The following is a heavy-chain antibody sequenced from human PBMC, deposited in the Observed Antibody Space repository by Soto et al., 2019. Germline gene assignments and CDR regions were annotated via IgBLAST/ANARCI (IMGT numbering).Heavy chain of an antibody. J-gene: IGHJ4*02. D-gene: IGHD3-10*01. V-gene: IGHV3-13*01. Sequence: GGSLRLSCAASGFTFSTYDMHWVRQGTGKGLEWVSAIDTAGHTYYPGSVKGRFTISRENGKNSLYLQMKSLRAEDTAVYYCVRENYGSGLKELDYWGQGTLVTVSS. CDR3: VRENYGSGLKELDY. CDR1: GFTFSTYD. CDR2: IDTAGHT.